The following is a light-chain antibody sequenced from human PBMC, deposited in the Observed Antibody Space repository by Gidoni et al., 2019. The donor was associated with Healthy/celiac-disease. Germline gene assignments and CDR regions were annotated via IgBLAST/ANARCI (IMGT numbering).Light chain of an antibody. CDR3: QQYNNWYT. V-gene: IGKV3-15*01. CDR2: GAS. CDR1: QSVSSN. J-gene: IGKJ2*01. Sequence: EIVMTQSPATLSVSPGERATLSCRASQSVSSNLAWYQQQPGQAPRLLIYGASTRATGIPARFSGSGSGTEFTLTISSLQSEDFAVYYCQQYNNWYTFGQGTKLEIK.